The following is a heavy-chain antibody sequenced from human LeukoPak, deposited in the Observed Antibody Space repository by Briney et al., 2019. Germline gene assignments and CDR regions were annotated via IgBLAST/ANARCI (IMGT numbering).Heavy chain of an antibody. CDR2: ISGSGGST. Sequence: GGSLRLSCAASGFTFSSYAMSWVRQAPGKGLEWVSAISGSGGSTYYADSVKGRFTISRDNSKNTLYLQMSSLRAEDTAVYYCAILWTTVTIEVLGHWGQGTLVTVSS. CDR3: AILWTTVTIEVLGH. D-gene: IGHD4-17*01. J-gene: IGHJ4*02. CDR1: GFTFSSYA. V-gene: IGHV3-23*01.